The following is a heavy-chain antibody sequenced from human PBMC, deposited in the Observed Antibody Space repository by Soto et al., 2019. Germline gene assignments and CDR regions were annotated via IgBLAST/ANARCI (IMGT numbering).Heavy chain of an antibody. CDR1: GFIFDDYA. CDR3: VKGYSRSFPANWFFDL. V-gene: IGHV3-9*01. Sequence: SLKISCAASGFIFDDYAMHWVRQAPGKGLEWVSGINWNSDIIYADSVKGRFAISRDNAKNSLYLQMNSLRAEDTALYYCVKGYSRSFPANWFFDLWGRGTLVTVSS. J-gene: IGHJ2*01. CDR2: INWNSDI. D-gene: IGHD4-4*01.